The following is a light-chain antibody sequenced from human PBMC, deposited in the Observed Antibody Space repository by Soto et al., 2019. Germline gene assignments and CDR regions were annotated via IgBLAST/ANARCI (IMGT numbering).Light chain of an antibody. J-gene: IGLJ3*02. CDR1: SSDVGGYNY. CDR2: GVS. CDR3: SSYTSSNTQV. Sequence: QSALTQPASVSGSPGQSITISCTGTSSDVGGYNYVSWYQQHPGKAPKLMIYGVSNRPSGISYRFSGSKSGNTASLTISGLQAEDEADYYGSSYTSSNTQVFGGGTKLTVL. V-gene: IGLV2-14*01.